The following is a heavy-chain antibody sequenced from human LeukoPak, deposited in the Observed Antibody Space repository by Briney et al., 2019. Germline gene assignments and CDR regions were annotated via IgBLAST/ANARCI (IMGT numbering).Heavy chain of an antibody. V-gene: IGHV1-69*13. D-gene: IGHD3-22*01. CDR1: GGTFSSYA. Sequence: ASVKVSCKASGGTFSSYAISWVRQAPGQGLEWMGGIIPIFGTANYAQKFQGRVTITADGSTSTAYMELSSLRSEDTAVYYCARCDSSGYYLSDYWGQGTLVTVSS. CDR2: IIPIFGTA. J-gene: IGHJ4*02. CDR3: ARCDSSGYYLSDY.